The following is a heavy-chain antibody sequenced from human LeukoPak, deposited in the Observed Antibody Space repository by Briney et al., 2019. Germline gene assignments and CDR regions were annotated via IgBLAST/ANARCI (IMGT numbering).Heavy chain of an antibody. J-gene: IGHJ4*02. CDR3: AKARYDSSGSYFDC. CDR2: INYDDSTI. V-gene: IGHV3-48*03. CDR1: GFIFSTSE. Sequence: PGGSLRLSCAASGFIFSTSEMHWVRQAPGKGLEWLSYINYDDSTIYADSVKGRLTVSRDRTKNLLYLQIDSLRAEDTAVYYCAKARYDSSGSYFDCWGQGTLVTVSS. D-gene: IGHD3-22*01.